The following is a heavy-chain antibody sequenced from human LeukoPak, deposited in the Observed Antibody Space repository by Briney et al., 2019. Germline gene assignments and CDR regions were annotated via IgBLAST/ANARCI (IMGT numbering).Heavy chain of an antibody. V-gene: IGHV3-23*01. CDR2: IIGTSSYT. D-gene: IGHD3-10*01. CDR3: AKGSNFYASGSHFDV. Sequence: GGSLRLSCVASGFTFSNYVMYWVRQVPGKGLEGVLGIIGTSSYTYSADFVKGRFTISRDNSMNRLWLQMNSLRVEDTAVYYCAKGSNFYASGSHFDVWGQGTLVTVSS. CDR1: GFTFSNYV. J-gene: IGHJ4*02.